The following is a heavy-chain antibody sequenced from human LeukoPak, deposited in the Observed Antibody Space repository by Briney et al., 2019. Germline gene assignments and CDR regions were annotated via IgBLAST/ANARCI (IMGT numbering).Heavy chain of an antibody. CDR1: GFTFSSYG. Sequence: PGGSLRLSRAASGFTFSSYGMHWVRQAPGKGLEWVAFIRYDGSNKYYADSVKGRFTISRDNSKNTLYLQMNSLRAEDTAVYYCAKDLAYSSGWYYFDYWGQGTLVTVSS. D-gene: IGHD6-19*01. V-gene: IGHV3-30*02. CDR2: IRYDGSNK. J-gene: IGHJ4*02. CDR3: AKDLAYSSGWYYFDY.